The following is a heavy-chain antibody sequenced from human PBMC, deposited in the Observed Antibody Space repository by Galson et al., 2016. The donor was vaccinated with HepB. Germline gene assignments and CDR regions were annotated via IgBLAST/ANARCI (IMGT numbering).Heavy chain of an antibody. D-gene: IGHD3-10*01. CDR3: AGGPLRGPFVYYYGMDV. J-gene: IGHJ6*02. CDR1: GYDFINYG. V-gene: IGHV1-3*01. Sequence: SVKVSCKASGYDFINYGMHWLRQAPGQRPEWMAWINPENGNRKFYKKFQGRVTITKDTSATTVYMQLSSLISEDTAVYFCAGGPLRGPFVYYYGMDVWGQGTPVTVSS. CDR2: INPENGNR.